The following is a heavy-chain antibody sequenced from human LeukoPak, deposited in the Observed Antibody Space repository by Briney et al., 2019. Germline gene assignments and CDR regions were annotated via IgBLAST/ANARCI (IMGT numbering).Heavy chain of an antibody. CDR2: IYHSGST. D-gene: IGHD3-16*01. Sequence: PSETLSLTXTVSGYSISSGYYWGWIRQPPGKGLEWIGSIYHSGSTYYNPSLKSRVTISVDTSKNQFSLKLSSVTAADTAVYYFARDSRPNRGEFDYWGQGTLVTVSS. CDR3: ARDSRPNRGEFDY. CDR1: GYSISSGYY. J-gene: IGHJ4*02. V-gene: IGHV4-38-2*02.